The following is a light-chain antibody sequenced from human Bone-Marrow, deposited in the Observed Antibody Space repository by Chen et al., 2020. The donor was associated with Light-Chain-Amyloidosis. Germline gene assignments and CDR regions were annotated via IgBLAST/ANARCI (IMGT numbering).Light chain of an antibody. Sequence: SYELTQPPSVSVSPGQTARITCSGDVLANRYPRLFQQKPGQAPVLVIYKDTERPSGIPERFSGSSSGTIVTLTITGAQVEDEADYYCYSAADNILWVFGGGTKLTVL. CDR3: YSAADNILWV. CDR2: KDT. J-gene: IGLJ3*02. CDR1: VLANRY. V-gene: IGLV3-27*01.